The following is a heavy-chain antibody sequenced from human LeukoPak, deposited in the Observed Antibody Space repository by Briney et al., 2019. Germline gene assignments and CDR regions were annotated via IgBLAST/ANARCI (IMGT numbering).Heavy chain of an antibody. D-gene: IGHD4-17*01. Sequence: SETLSLTCTVSGGSISSYYWSWIRQPPGKGLEWIGYIYYSGSTNYNPSLKSRVTISVDTSKNQFSLKLSSVTAADTAVYYCARPTDWYFDLWGRGTLVTVSS. CDR3: ARPTDWYFDL. J-gene: IGHJ2*01. CDR2: IYYSGST. V-gene: IGHV4-59*01. CDR1: GGSISSYY.